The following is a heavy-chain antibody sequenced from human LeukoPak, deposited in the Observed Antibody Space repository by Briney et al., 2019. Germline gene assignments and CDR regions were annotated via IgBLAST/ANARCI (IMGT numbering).Heavy chain of an antibody. D-gene: IGHD2-2*02. V-gene: IGHV1-69*05. J-gene: IGHJ4*02. CDR3: ARSLDCSSTSCYTYYFDY. CDR2: IIPIFGTA. CDR1: GGTFSSYA. Sequence: SVKVSCKASGGTFSSYAISWVRQAPGQGLEWMGGIIPIFGTANYAQKFQGRVTITTDESTSTAYMELSSLRSEDTAVYYCARSLDCSSTSCYTYYFDYWGQGTLVTVSS.